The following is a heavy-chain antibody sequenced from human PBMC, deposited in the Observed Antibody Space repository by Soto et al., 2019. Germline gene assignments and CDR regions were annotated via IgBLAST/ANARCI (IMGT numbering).Heavy chain of an antibody. CDR3: ARVIAIFGVPPNWCGP. D-gene: IGHD3-3*01. V-gene: IGHV1-2*04. J-gene: IGHJ5*02. Sequence: GASVKVSCKAPGYTFTGYYMHWVRQAPGQGLEWMGWINLNSGGTNYAQKFPGWVTMTRDTSISTAYMELSRLRSDDTAAYYCARVIAIFGVPPNWCGPCGQGTLVTGSS. CDR1: GYTFTGYY. CDR2: INLNSGGT.